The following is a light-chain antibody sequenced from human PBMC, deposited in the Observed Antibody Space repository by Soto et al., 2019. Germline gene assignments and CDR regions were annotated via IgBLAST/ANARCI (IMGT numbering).Light chain of an antibody. CDR1: ISDVGGYNY. CDR3: GTWDNSLSAVV. CDR2: EVS. V-gene: IGLV2-14*01. J-gene: IGLJ2*01. Sequence: QSVLTQPASVSGSLGQSITISCTGTISDVGGYNYVSWYQRHPGKAPKIMIYEVSNRPSGVSSRFSGSKSGTSATLGITGLQTGDEVDYYCGTWDNSLSAVVFGGGTKVTVL.